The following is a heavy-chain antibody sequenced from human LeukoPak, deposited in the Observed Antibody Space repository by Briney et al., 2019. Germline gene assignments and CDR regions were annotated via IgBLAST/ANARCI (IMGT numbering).Heavy chain of an antibody. CDR1: GFAFSSYS. Sequence: GGSLRLSCAASGFAFSSYSMNWVRQSPGKALEWVSSISNSYSSTYYADSLRGRFTISRDNAKNSLYLQMDSLTAEDTAVYYCARGDLYFYKWGQGTLVTVSS. CDR2: ISNSYSST. V-gene: IGHV3-21*01. J-gene: IGHJ4*02. CDR3: ARGDLYFYK.